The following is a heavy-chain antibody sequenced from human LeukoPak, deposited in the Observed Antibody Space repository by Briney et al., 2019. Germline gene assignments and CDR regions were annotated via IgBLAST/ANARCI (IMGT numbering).Heavy chain of an antibody. J-gene: IGHJ5*02. CDR3: ARQRGYYDILTGYFTFPGFDP. CDR2: IYYSGST. CDR1: GGSISSSSYY. V-gene: IGHV4-39*07. D-gene: IGHD3-9*01. Sequence: SETLSLTCTVSGGSISSSSYYWGWIRQPPGTGLEWIGSIYYSGSTCYNPSLKSRVTISVDTSKNQFSLKLSSVTAADTAVYYCARQRGYYDILTGYFTFPGFDPWGQGTLVTVSS.